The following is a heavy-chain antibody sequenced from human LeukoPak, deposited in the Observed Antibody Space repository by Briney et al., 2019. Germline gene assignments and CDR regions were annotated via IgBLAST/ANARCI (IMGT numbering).Heavy chain of an antibody. V-gene: IGHV4-39*07. CDR2: VYYSGST. D-gene: IGHD2-15*01. J-gene: IGHJ4*02. Sequence: SETLSLTCTVSGASISGSRYYWGWIRQPPGKGLEWIGSVYYSGSTYYNPSLNSRVTISVDTSKNQFSLKLSSAIAADTAVYFCARDCHGSGGSCYNYWGQGTLVTVSS. CDR1: GASISGSRYY. CDR3: ARDCHGSGGSCYNY.